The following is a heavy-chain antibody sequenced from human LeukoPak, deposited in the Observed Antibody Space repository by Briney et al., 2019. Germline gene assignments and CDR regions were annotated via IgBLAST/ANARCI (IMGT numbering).Heavy chain of an antibody. J-gene: IGHJ4*02. V-gene: IGHV3-48*03. CDR3: ARGLSGSSSPLYPFDS. D-gene: IGHD6-6*01. Sequence: PGRSLTLSCAVSGXTFRSYEMHGVRQARGEAVVAVYYFSSSGSTTYYAVSVKGRFTISRDNARNSLYPQMNSLRAEDTAVYYCARGLSGSSSPLYPFDSWGQGALVTVSS. CDR1: GXTFRSYE. CDR2: FSSSGSTT.